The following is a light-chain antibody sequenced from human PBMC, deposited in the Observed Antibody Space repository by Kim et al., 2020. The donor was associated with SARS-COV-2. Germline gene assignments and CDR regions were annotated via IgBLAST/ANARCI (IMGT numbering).Light chain of an antibody. Sequence: LSPGERATLPCRASQSVSSYLAWYQQKPGQAPRLLIYDASNRATGIPARFSGSGSATDFTLTISSLEPEDFAVYYCQQRSNWPLTFGGGTKVDIK. CDR1: QSVSSY. J-gene: IGKJ4*01. CDR2: DAS. CDR3: QQRSNWPLT. V-gene: IGKV3-11*01.